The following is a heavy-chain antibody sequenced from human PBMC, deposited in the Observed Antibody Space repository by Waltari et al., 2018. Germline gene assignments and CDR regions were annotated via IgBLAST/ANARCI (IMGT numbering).Heavy chain of an antibody. CDR3: AGEFPGQLDP. J-gene: IGHJ5*02. CDR1: GGSISSYY. Sequence: QVQLQESGPGLVKPSETLSLTCTVSGGSISSYYWSWIRQPPGKGLEWIGYIYYSGSTNSTPPLTSRFPISVAPSKTQFPLKLSSVPAADPAVYSWAGEFPGQLDPWAQGTLVPVSS. CDR2: IYYSGST. D-gene: IGHD6-13*01. V-gene: IGHV4-59*01.